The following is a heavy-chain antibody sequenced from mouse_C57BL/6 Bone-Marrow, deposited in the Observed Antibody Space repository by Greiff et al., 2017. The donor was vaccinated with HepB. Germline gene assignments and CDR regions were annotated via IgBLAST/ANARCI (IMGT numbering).Heavy chain of an antibody. CDR1: GYTFTDYE. V-gene: IGHV1-15*01. Sequence: QVQLQQSGAELVRPGASVTLSCKASGYTFTDYEMHWVKQTPVHGLEWIGAIDPETGGTAYNQKFKCKAILTADKSSSTAYMELRSLTSEDSAVYYCTMVYYYGSSCSYWYFDVWGTGTTVTVSS. CDR3: TMVYYYGSSCSYWYFDV. CDR2: IDPETGGT. J-gene: IGHJ1*03. D-gene: IGHD1-1*01.